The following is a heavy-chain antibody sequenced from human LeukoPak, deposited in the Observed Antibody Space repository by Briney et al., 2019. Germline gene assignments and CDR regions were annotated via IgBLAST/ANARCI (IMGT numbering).Heavy chain of an antibody. CDR1: GLTFSSYA. CDR3: ARDGGYYDSGECY. J-gene: IGHJ4*02. D-gene: IGHD3-22*01. V-gene: IGHV3-23*01. Sequence: GGSLRPSCAASGLTFSSYAMSWVRQAPGQGLEWVSAISSGGNTYYADSVKGRFTISRDNSKNTLYLQVNSLRAEDTAVYYCARDGGYYDSGECYWGQGTLVTVSS. CDR2: ISSGGNT.